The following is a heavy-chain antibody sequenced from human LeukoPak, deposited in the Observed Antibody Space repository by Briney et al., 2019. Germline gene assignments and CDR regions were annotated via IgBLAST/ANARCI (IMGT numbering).Heavy chain of an antibody. J-gene: IGHJ6*02. CDR3: AGAAAGYYYYHGMDV. V-gene: IGHV3-74*01. CDR2: INSDGSST. D-gene: IGHD6-13*01. CDR1: GFTFSSYW. Sequence: GGSLRLSCAASGFTFSSYWMHWVRQAPGKGLVWVSRINSDGSSTSYADSVKGRFTISRDNAKNTLYLQMNSLRAEDTAVYYCAGAAAGYYYYHGMDVWGQGTTVTVSS.